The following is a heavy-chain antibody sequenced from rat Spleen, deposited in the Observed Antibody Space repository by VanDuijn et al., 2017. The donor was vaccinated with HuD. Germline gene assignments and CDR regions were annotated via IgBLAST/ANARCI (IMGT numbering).Heavy chain of an antibody. CDR2: LSYEGSKT. D-gene: IGHD5-1*01. V-gene: IGHV5-20*01. J-gene: IGHJ4*01. Sequence: EVQLVESGGGLVQPGGSLKLSCAVSGFTFSHYAMAWVRQTPKKGLAWVAFLSYEGSKTFYRNSVKGRFTISRDNAKSTLFLQMDSLRSEDTATYYCTTDRPGALMDAWGQGASVTVSS. CDR3: TTDRPGALMDA. CDR1: GFTFSHYA.